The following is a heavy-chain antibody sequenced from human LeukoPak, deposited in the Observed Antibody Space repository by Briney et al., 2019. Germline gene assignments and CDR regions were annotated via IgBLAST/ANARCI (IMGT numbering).Heavy chain of an antibody. Sequence: ASVKVSCKVSGYTLTELSMHWVRQAPGKGLEWMGGFDPEDDETTYAQKFQGRVTVTEDTSTDTAYMELSSLRSEDTAVYYSATVMVRRYSYYFDYWGQGTLVTVSS. CDR3: ATVMVRRYSYYFDY. CDR2: FDPEDDET. D-gene: IGHD3-10*01. V-gene: IGHV1-24*01. CDR1: GYTLTELS. J-gene: IGHJ4*02.